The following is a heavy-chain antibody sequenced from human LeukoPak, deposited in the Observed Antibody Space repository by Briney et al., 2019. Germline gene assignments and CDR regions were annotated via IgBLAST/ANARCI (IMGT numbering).Heavy chain of an antibody. Sequence: ASVKVSCKVSGYTLTELSMHWVRQAPGKGLEWMGGFDPEDGETIYAQKFQGRVTMTEDTSTDTAYMELSSLRSEDTAVYYCATLPGIAAAGTLAHIDYWGQGTLVTVSS. CDR1: GYTLTELS. CDR2: FDPEDGET. J-gene: IGHJ4*02. V-gene: IGHV1-24*01. D-gene: IGHD6-13*01. CDR3: ATLPGIAAAGTLAHIDY.